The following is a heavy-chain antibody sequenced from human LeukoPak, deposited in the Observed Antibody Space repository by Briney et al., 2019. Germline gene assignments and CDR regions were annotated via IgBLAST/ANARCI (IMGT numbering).Heavy chain of an antibody. Sequence: ASVKVSFKASGYTFTDYYFHWVRQAPGQGLEWMGWINPKSGDTNYAQNFQGRVSMTRDTSISTAYMDLSRLTSDDTAVYYCARAGTGMLVDYWGQGTLVTVSS. CDR1: GYTFTDYY. V-gene: IGHV1-2*02. CDR3: ARAGTGMLVDY. J-gene: IGHJ4*02. CDR2: INPKSGDT. D-gene: IGHD5-18*01.